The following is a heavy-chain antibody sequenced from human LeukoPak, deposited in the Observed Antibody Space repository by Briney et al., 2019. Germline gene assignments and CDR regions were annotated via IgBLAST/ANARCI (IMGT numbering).Heavy chain of an antibody. V-gene: IGHV4-38-2*02. D-gene: IGHD2-2*02. CDR1: GYSISSGYY. Sequence: PSETLSLTCTASGYSISSGYYWGWIRQPPGKGLEWIGSIYHSGSTYYNPSLKSRVTISGDTSKNQFSLNLSSVTATDTAVYYCARDCSSTTCYTRSFDPWGQGTLVTVSS. J-gene: IGHJ5*02. CDR2: IYHSGST. CDR3: ARDCSSTTCYTRSFDP.